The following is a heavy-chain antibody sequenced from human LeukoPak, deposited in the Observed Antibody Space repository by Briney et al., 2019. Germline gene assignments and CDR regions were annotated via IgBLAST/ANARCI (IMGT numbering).Heavy chain of an antibody. V-gene: IGHV3-66*01. CDR3: AREGEYSSSWNDAFDI. J-gene: IGHJ3*02. CDR1: GFTFSSYW. D-gene: IGHD6-13*01. CDR2: IRSGGTT. Sequence: GGSLRLSCAASGFTFSSYWMSWVRQAPGKGLEWVSVIRSGGTTNYADSVKGRFTISRDNSKNTLYLQMNSLRVEDTAVYYCAREGEYSSSWNDAFDIWGQGTVVTVSS.